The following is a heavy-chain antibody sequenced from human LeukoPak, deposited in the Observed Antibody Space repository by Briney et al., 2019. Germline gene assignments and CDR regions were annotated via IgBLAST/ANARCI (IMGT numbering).Heavy chain of an antibody. CDR3: ARSSYIVVVPATFDY. Sequence: SQTLSLTCAISGDIVSSNSAAWNWIRQSPSRGLEWLGRTYYRSKWYNDYAVSVKSRITINPDTSKNQFSLQLNSVTPEDTAVYYCARSSYIVVVPATFDYWGQGTLVTVSS. D-gene: IGHD2-2*01. CDR1: GDIVSSNSAA. CDR2: TYYRSKWYN. V-gene: IGHV6-1*01. J-gene: IGHJ4*02.